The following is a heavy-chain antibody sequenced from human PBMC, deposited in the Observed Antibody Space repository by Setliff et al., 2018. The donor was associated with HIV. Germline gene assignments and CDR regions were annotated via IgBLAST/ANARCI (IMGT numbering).Heavy chain of an antibody. CDR3: ARGYSGYVGFTSMDV. J-gene: IGHJ6*04. Sequence: SETLSLTCTVSGGSISSGTYYWSWIRQPAGKGLEWIGRIYTSGSTNYNPSLKTRVTLSVATSKNQFSLRLSDVTAADTAVYYCARGYSGYVGFTSMDVWGKGTTVTVSS. V-gene: IGHV4-61*02. D-gene: IGHD1-26*01. CDR1: GGSISSGTYY. CDR2: IYTSGST.